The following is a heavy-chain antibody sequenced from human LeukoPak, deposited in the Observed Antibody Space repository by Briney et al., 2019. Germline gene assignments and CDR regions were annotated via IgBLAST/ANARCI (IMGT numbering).Heavy chain of an antibody. CDR3: VGGYGSAPYNWFDP. D-gene: IGHD3-10*01. J-gene: IGHJ5*02. CDR2: IYYSGST. V-gene: IGHV4-61*05. CDR1: GGSISSSSYY. Sequence: PSETLSLTCTVSGGSISSSSYYWGWIRQPPGKGLEWIGYIYYSGSTNYNPSLKSRVTISVDTSKNQFSLKLSSVTAADTAVYYCVGGYGSAPYNWFDPWGQGTLVTVSS.